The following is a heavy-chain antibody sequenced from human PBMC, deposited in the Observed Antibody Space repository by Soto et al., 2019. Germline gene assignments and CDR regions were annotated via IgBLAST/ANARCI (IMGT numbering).Heavy chain of an antibody. Sequence: EVQLLESGGGLVQPGGSLRLSCAGSGFTFSTYAMAWVRQAPGKALEWVSTISDSGSNTHYVDSVEGRFTISRDNSKRTVFLHMNSLRADDSAVYYCARDVGGSSLFDYWGQGTLVTVSS. D-gene: IGHD1-26*01. CDR2: ISDSGSNT. J-gene: IGHJ4*02. V-gene: IGHV3-23*01. CDR1: GFTFSTYA. CDR3: ARDVGGSSLFDY.